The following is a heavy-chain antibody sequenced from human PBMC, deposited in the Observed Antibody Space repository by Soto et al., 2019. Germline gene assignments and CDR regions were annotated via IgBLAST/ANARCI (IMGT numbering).Heavy chain of an antibody. J-gene: IGHJ4*02. Sequence: TVSGGSINSNNYYWAWIRQPPGKGLAWLASVYYDGSTYYNPSLKSRVSISVDTSKNHFSLKLSSVTAADTAVYYCAKVVVAATRHTDFDSWGQGTLVTVSS. CDR2: VYYDGST. CDR3: AKVVVAATRHTDFDS. CDR1: GGSINSNNYY. V-gene: IGHV4-39*02. D-gene: IGHD2-15*01.